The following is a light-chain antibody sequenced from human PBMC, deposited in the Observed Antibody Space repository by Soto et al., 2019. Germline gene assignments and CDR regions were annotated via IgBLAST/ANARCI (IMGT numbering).Light chain of an antibody. CDR2: DVG. Sequence: QSALTQPASVSGSPEQSIIISCTGTSSDVGGHNYVSWYQQHPGKVPKLLIYDVGNRPSGVSDRFSGSKSGNTASLTISGLQAEDEADYYCSSYTATNTLVFGTGTKVTVL. J-gene: IGLJ1*01. CDR1: SSDVGGHNY. V-gene: IGLV2-14*03. CDR3: SSYTATNTLV.